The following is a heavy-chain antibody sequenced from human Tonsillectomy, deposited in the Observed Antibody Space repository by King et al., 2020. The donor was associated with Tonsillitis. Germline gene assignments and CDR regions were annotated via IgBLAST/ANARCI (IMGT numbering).Heavy chain of an antibody. D-gene: IGHD3-16*01. CDR1: GGTFNSYA. CDR2: IIPIFGTV. Sequence: VQLVQSGAEVKKPGSSVKVSCKASGGTFNSYAISWVRQAPGQGLEWMGGIIPIFGTVNYAQKFQGRVTITADESTSTAYMDLRSLRSEDTAVYYCAIVNWLWDSTPWRQACYFVLGGRGTRVPVSS. J-gene: IGHJ2*01. V-gene: IGHV1-69*01. CDR3: AIVNWLWDSTPWRQACYFVL.